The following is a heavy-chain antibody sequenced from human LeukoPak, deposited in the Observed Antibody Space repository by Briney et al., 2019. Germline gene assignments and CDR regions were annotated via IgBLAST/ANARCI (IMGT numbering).Heavy chain of an antibody. CDR1: GYTFTGYY. CDR3: ARGYYDFWSGSEGNAFDI. J-gene: IGHJ3*02. V-gene: IGHV1-2*02. D-gene: IGHD3-3*01. Sequence: ASVKVSCKASGYTFTGYYMHWVRQAPGQGLEWMGWINPNSGGTNYAQKFQGRVTMTRDTSISTAYMELSRLRSDDTAVYYCARGYYDFWSGSEGNAFDIWGQGTMVTVSS. CDR2: INPNSGGT.